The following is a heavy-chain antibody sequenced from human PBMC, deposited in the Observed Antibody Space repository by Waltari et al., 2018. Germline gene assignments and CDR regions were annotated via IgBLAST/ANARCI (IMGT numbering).Heavy chain of an antibody. CDR3: ARSLYSSGWSGASYYMDV. CDR1: GGSISSYY. J-gene: IGHJ6*03. Sequence: QVQLQESGPGLVKPSETLSLTCTVAGGSISSYYWRCIRQPPGAGLEWIVYIYHRGSTSYNPSLKSRVTISLDTSKNQFSLKLNSMTAADTAVYYCARSLYSSGWSGASYYMDVWGKGTTVTVSS. D-gene: IGHD6-19*01. V-gene: IGHV4-59*01. CDR2: IYHRGST.